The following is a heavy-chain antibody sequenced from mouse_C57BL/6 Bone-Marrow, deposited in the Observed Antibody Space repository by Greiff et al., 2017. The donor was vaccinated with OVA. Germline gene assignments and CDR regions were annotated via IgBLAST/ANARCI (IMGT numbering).Heavy chain of an antibody. CDR1: GFNIKDYY. J-gene: IGHJ4*01. V-gene: IGHV14-2*01. CDR2: IDPEDGET. CDR3: AFYYGSSYGAMDY. D-gene: IGHD1-1*01. Sequence: VQLQQSGAELVKPGASVKLSCTASGFNIKDYYMHWVKQRTEQGLAWIGRIDPEDGETKYATKFQGKATITADTSSNTAYLQLSSLTSEDTAVYYCAFYYGSSYGAMDYWGQGTSVTVSS.